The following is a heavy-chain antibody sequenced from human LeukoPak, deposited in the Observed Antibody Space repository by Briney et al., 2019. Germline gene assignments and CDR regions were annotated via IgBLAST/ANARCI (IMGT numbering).Heavy chain of an antibody. CDR3: ARDLRGSRLLWFGELSTFDY. J-gene: IGHJ4*02. CDR2: IKQDGSEK. V-gene: IGHV3-7*01. CDR1: GFTFSSYW. D-gene: IGHD3-10*01. Sequence: GGSLRLSCAASGFTFSSYWMSWVRQAPGKGLEWVANIKQDGSEKYYVDSVKSRFTISRDNAKNSLYLQMNSLRAEDTAVYYCARDLRGSRLLWFGELSTFDYWGQGTLVTVSS.